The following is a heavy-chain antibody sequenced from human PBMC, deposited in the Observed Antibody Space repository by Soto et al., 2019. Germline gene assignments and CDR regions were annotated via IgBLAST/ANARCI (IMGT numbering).Heavy chain of an antibody. CDR3: ARTDYGVYYYYYGMDV. D-gene: IGHD4-17*01. J-gene: IGHJ6*02. V-gene: IGHV4-4*02. Sequence: QVQLQESGPGLVKPSGTLSLTCAVSGGSIRNSNWWSWVRQPPGKGLEWIGEIYHSGSTNYNPSLKNRVTISVVKSKNQFSLKLDSVTAADTAVYYCARTDYGVYYYYYGMDVWGQGTTVTVSS. CDR1: GGSIRNSNW. CDR2: IYHSGST.